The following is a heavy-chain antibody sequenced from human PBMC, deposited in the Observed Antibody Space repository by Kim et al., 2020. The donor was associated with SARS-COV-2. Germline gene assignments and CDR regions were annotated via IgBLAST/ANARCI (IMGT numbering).Heavy chain of an antibody. CDR3: ARDKRVITIFGVGDYGMDV. Sequence: SETLSLTCAVSGGSISSSNWWTWVRQPPGKVLEWIGKIYHSGSTNYNPSLKSRFTISVDKSKNQFSLKLSSVTAADTAVYYCARDKRVITIFGVGDYGMDVWGQGTTVTVSS. J-gene: IGHJ6*02. D-gene: IGHD3-3*01. CDR2: IYHSGST. V-gene: IGHV4-4*02. CDR1: GGSISSSNW.